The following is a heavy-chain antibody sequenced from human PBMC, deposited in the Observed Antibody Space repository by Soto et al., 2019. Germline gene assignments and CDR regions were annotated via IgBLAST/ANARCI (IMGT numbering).Heavy chain of an antibody. Sequence: KPSETLSLTCAVYGGSFSGYYWSWIRQPPGKGLEWIGEINHSGSTNYNPSLKSRVTISVDTSKNQFSLKLSSVTAADTAVYYCARLKLLYMIAVAGYFDYWGQGTLVTVSS. CDR1: GGSFSGYY. D-gene: IGHD6-19*01. V-gene: IGHV4-34*01. J-gene: IGHJ4*02. CDR2: INHSGST. CDR3: ARLKLLYMIAVAGYFDY.